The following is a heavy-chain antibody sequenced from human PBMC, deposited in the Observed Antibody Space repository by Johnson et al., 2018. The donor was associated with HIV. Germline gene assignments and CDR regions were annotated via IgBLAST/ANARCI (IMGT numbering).Heavy chain of an antibody. CDR3: ARDRSLWFRELWPRDAFDM. CDR2: ISYDGVNI. J-gene: IGHJ3*02. Sequence: QVQLVESGGGVVQPGRALRLSCAASGFTFSNSAMHWVRQAPGKGLEWVAVISYDGVNIYSADSVKGRFTISRDNSKNTLYLQMNSLRVADTAVYYCARDRSLWFRELWPRDAFDMWGQGTKITVSS. CDR1: GFTFSNSA. D-gene: IGHD3-10*01. V-gene: IGHV3-30-3*01.